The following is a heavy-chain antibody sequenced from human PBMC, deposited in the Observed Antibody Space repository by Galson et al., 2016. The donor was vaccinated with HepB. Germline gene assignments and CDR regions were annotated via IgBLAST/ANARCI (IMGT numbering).Heavy chain of an antibody. V-gene: IGHV4-4*07. CDR2: IYTSGNT. CDR1: GGSITSYY. J-gene: IGHJ2*01. D-gene: IGHD3-3*01. CDR3: ASVGFLDWSPPYWYFDL. Sequence: SETLSLTCTVSGGSITSYYWSWIRQPAGKGLEWIGRIYTSGNTNYNLSLKSRLTISLDTPKSQFSLQLNSVTAADTAVYSWASVGFLDWSPPYWYFDLWGRGTLVTVSS.